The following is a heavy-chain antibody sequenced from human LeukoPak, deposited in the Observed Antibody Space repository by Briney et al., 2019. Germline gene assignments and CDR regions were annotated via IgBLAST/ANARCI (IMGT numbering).Heavy chain of an antibody. CDR3: ARVAAAAGY. Sequence: SETLSLTCAVSGGSISSGGYSWSWIRQPPGKGLEWIGYIYHSGSTYYNPSLKSRVAISVDRSKNQFSLKLSSVTAADTAVYYCARVAAAAGYWGQGTLVTVSS. CDR2: IYHSGST. V-gene: IGHV4-30-2*01. D-gene: IGHD6-13*01. CDR1: GGSISSGGYS. J-gene: IGHJ4*02.